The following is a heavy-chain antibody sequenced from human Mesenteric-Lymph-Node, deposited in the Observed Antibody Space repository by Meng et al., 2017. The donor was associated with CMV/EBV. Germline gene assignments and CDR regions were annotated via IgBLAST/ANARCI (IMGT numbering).Heavy chain of an antibody. V-gene: IGHV4-59*08. CDR3: ARHRPDYSNYYYHYYGLDV. CDR1: VSNYY. J-gene: IGHJ6*02. CDR2: ICYRVST. D-gene: IGHD4-11*01. Sequence: VSNYYWSWIRQAPGKGLEWIGYICYRVSTKYNPSLESRVTISVDTTKNQFSLELTSVTAADTAVYYCARHRPDYSNYYYHYYGLDVWGQGTAVTVSS.